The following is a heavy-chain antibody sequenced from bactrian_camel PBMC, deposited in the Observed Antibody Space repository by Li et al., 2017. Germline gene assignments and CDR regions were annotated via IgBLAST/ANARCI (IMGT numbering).Heavy chain of an antibody. CDR1: GYTYSIHC. CDR2: VGERDGIT. CDR3: AAGRPGYRLLVGGMLDDLQYNY. V-gene: IGHV3-3*01. Sequence: HVQLVESGGGSVQAGGSLRLSCQASGYTYSIHCMAWFRQVPGKERENVAAVGERDGITYYADSVQGRFTVSQDNAKTTVYLQMDNLKPEDSGEYYCAAGRPGYRLLVGGMLDDLQYNYWGQGTQVTVS. J-gene: IGHJ4*01. D-gene: IGHD3*01.